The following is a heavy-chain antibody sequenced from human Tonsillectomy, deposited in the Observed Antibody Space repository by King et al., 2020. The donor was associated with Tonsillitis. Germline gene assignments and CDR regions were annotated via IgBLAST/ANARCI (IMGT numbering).Heavy chain of an antibody. CDR3: ARDPHYYDSSGDPWFDP. Sequence: VQLVQSGAEVKKPGASVKVSCKASGYTFTSFHMHWVRQAPGQGLEWMGIINPSGGSTIYAQKFQGRVTMTRDTSTSTVYMELSSLRSEDTAVYYCARDPHYYDSSGDPWFDPWGQGTLVTVSS. D-gene: IGHD3-22*01. CDR2: INPSGGST. V-gene: IGHV1-46*03. J-gene: IGHJ5*02. CDR1: GYTFTSFH.